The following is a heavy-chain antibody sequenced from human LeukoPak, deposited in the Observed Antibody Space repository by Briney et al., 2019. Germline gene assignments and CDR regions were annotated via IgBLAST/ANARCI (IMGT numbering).Heavy chain of an antibody. Sequence: PSETLSLTCTVSGYSISSGYYWGWIRQPPGKGLEWIGSTYHSGSTYYNPSLKSRVTISVDTSKNQFSLKLSSLTAADTAVYYCAREQTPTTVVTGWGQGTLVSVSS. CDR1: GYSISSGYY. CDR3: AREQTPTTVVTG. V-gene: IGHV4-38-2*02. D-gene: IGHD4-23*01. J-gene: IGHJ4*02. CDR2: TYHSGST.